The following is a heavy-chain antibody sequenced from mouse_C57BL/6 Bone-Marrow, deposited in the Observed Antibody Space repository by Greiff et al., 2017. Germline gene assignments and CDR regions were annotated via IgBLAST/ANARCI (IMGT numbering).Heavy chain of an antibody. J-gene: IGHJ3*01. Sequence: EVKLMESGPGLVKPSQSLSLTCSVTGYSITSGYYWNWIRQFPGNKLEWMGYISYDGSNNYNPSLKNRISITRDTSKNQFFLKLNSVTTEDTATYYCAKAGTGDWFAYWGQGTLVTVSA. V-gene: IGHV3-6*01. CDR2: ISYDGSN. CDR3: AKAGTGDWFAY. D-gene: IGHD4-1*01. CDR1: GYSITSGYY.